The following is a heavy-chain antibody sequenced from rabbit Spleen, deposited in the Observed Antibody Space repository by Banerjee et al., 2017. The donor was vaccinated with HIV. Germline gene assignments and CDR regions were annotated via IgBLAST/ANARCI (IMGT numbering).Heavy chain of an antibody. CDR1: GVSLNDKDV. D-gene: IGHD1-1*01. V-gene: IGHV1S40*01. CDR2: INIATGKS. Sequence: QSLEESGGGLVQPGGSLKLSCKASGVSLNDKDVMCWVRQAPGKGLEWIACINIATGKSVYASWAKGRFIMFRTSSTTVTLQMTSLTAADTATYFCARDLVTVIGWNFNLWGPGTLVTVS. CDR3: ARDLVTVIGWNFNL. J-gene: IGHJ4*01.